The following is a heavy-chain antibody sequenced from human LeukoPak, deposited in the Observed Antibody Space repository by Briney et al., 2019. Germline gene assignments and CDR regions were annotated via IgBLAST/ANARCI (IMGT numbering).Heavy chain of an antibody. D-gene: IGHD4-23*01. V-gene: IGHV1-18*01. Sequence: ASVKVSCKASGYTFTNYGISWVRQAPGQGLEWMGWISAYNGYTDYAQKLQFRVTMTTDTSASTAYMELRSLRSDDTAVYYCARDKAVTTEVTQHFQHWGQGTLVTVSS. CDR2: ISAYNGYT. CDR3: ARDKAVTTEVTQHFQH. CDR1: GYTFTNYG. J-gene: IGHJ1*01.